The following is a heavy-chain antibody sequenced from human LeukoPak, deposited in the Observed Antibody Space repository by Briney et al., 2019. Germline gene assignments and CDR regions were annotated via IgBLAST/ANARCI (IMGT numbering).Heavy chain of an antibody. D-gene: IGHD5-24*01. Sequence: GGSLRLSCAASGFTFSHYWMHWVRQAPGKGLVWVSRINMDGSITSYADSVKGRFIISRDNAKSTLYLQMNSLRAESTAVYYCAREYGYNTAHFDYWGQGTLVTVSS. CDR3: AREYGYNTAHFDY. CDR2: INMDGSIT. J-gene: IGHJ4*02. V-gene: IGHV3-74*01. CDR1: GFTFSHYW.